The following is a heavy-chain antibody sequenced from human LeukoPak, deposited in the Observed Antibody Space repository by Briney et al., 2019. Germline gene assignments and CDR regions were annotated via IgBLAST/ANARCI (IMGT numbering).Heavy chain of an antibody. J-gene: IGHJ4*02. CDR3: ARDYGGTQDY. CDR1: GFTFSSYA. V-gene: IGHV3-30-3*01. CDR2: ISYDGSNK. D-gene: IGHD3-16*01. Sequence: PGRSLRLSCAASGFTFSSYAMHWARQAPGKGLEWVAVISYDGSNKYYADSVKGRFTISRDNSKNTLYLQMNSLRAGDTAVYYCARDYGGTQDYWGQGTLVTVFS.